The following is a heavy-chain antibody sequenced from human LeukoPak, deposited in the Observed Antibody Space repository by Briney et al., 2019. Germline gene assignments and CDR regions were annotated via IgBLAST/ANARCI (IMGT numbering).Heavy chain of an antibody. CDR3: ARGPSATSGYDPFDS. J-gene: IGHJ4*02. D-gene: IGHD5-12*01. Sequence: PSETLSLTCAVYGGSFSGYYWSWIRQPPGGGLEWIGEINHSGSTNYGAALKSRVTMSVDPSKNQFSLKLNSVTAADAAVYYCARGPSATSGYDPFDSWGRGTPVTVSS. CDR1: GGSFSGYY. CDR2: INHSGST. V-gene: IGHV4-34*01.